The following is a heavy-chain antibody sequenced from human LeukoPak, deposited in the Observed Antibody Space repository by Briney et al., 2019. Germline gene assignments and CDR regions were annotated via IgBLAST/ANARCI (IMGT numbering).Heavy chain of an antibody. J-gene: IGHJ4*02. Sequence: GGSLRLSCAASGFSVSDYGMHWVRQAPSKGLEWVAFMRHDEYKEYYSDSVKGRFTISRDNSRNTLSLQMSSLRIDDAAVYYCAKTLGGWQYFDCWGQGTLVTVPS. CDR2: MRHDEYKE. V-gene: IGHV3-30*02. CDR3: AKTLGGWQYFDC. CDR1: GFSVSDYG. D-gene: IGHD6-19*01.